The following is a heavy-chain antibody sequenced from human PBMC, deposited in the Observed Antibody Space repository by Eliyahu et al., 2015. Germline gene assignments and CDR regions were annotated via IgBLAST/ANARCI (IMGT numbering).Heavy chain of an antibody. CDR1: VXSINNYY. CDR3: ARHATGWYEDWYFDL. CDR2: MHTSGST. V-gene: IGHV4-4*09. D-gene: IGHD6-19*01. Sequence: QVQLQESGPGLVKPSETLSLTCTVSVXSINNYYWSWIRQPPGKGLEWIGYMHTSGSTKSNPSLKSRVTISVDTSKTQFSLRLSSVTAGDTAVYYCARHATGWYEDWYFDLWGRGTLVTVSS. J-gene: IGHJ2*01.